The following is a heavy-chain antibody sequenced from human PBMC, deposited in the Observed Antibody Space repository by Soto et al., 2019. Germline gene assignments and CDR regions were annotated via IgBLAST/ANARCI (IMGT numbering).Heavy chain of an antibody. D-gene: IGHD1-1*01. V-gene: IGHV1-18*03. CDR3: ARLEHNFGPHDY. CDR1: GYTFSTYG. Sequence: QVPLAQSGAEVKKPGASVTVSCKASGYTFSTYGISWVRQAPGQGLEWVGWISLHNGYTKYATELQGRVTVTTDPSTSTAYMELRSLRSDELAVYYCARLEHNFGPHDYWGQGTLVTVTS. J-gene: IGHJ4*02. CDR2: ISLHNGYT.